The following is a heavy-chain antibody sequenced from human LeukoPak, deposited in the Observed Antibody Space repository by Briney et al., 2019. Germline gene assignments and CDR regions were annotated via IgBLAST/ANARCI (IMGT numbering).Heavy chain of an antibody. CDR2: IYYSGST. CDR3: ARDPHLVGGFDY. Sequence: PSQTLSLTCTVSGGSISSYYWSWIRQPPGKGLEWIGYIYYSGSTNYNPSLKSRVTISVDTSKNQFSLKLSSVTAADTAVYYCARDPHLVGGFDYWGQGTLVTVSS. V-gene: IGHV4-59*01. D-gene: IGHD3-10*01. CDR1: GGSISSYY. J-gene: IGHJ4*02.